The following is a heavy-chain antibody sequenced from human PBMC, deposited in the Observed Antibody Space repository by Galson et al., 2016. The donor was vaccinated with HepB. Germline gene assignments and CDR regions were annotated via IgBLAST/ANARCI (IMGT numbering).Heavy chain of an antibody. CDR1: EYTFISYH. J-gene: IGHJ4*02. V-gene: IGHV1-46*01. D-gene: IGHD4-23*01. Sequence: SVKVSCKASEYTFISYHMHWVRQARGQGLEWMGIINPSGGSTSYAQKFQGRVTMTRDTSTSTVYMELSSLRSEDTAVYYCARVAYGGKGEIDYWGQGTLVTVSS. CDR3: ARVAYGGKGEIDY. CDR2: INPSGGST.